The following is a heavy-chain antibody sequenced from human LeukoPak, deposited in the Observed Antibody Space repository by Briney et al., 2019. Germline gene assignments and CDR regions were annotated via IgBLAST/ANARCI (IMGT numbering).Heavy chain of an antibody. CDR2: IYYSGST. CDR1: GGSISSYY. Sequence: PSETLSLTCTVSGGSISSYYWSWIRQPPGKGLEWIGYIYYSGSTNYNPSLKTRVTISVDTSKNQFSLKLSSVTAADTAVYYCARERYSSSWYGGFDYWGQGTLVTVSS. V-gene: IGHV4-59*12. CDR3: ARERYSSSWYGGFDY. D-gene: IGHD6-13*01. J-gene: IGHJ4*02.